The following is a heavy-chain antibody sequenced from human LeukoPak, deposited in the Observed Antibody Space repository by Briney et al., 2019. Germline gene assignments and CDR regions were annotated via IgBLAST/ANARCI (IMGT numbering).Heavy chain of an antibody. CDR2: IIPIFGTA. Sequence: SVKVSCKASGGTFSSYAISWVRQAPGQGLEWMGGIIPIFGTANYAQKFQGRVTITADESTSTAYMELSSLRSEDTAVYYCAKLIYYYDSSGYLPDSDYWGREPWSPSPQ. D-gene: IGHD3-22*01. J-gene: IGHJ4*02. CDR1: GGTFSSYA. CDR3: AKLIYYYDSSGYLPDSDY. V-gene: IGHV1-69*13.